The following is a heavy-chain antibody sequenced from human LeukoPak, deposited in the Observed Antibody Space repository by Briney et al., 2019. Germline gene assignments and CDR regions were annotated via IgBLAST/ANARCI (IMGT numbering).Heavy chain of an antibody. V-gene: IGHV4-59*08. Sequence: SESLSLTCTLSGGSTSSYYCSWIRQPPGNGLGWSGYIYYSGTTNYHPSPRTRVTISVDTSKSQFSLKLSSVTAADTAVYYCARLAISSSTSCYLPPAHLYSYYYGMDVWGQGTTVTVSS. CDR1: GGSTSSYY. CDR2: IYYSGTT. D-gene: IGHD2-2*01. J-gene: IGHJ6*02. CDR3: ARLAISSSTSCYLPPAHLYSYYYGMDV.